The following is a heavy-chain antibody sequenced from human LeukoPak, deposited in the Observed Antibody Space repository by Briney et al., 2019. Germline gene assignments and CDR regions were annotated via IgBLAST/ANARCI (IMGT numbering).Heavy chain of an antibody. CDR3: AKESIYLIYGSGSLSY. Sequence: GGSLRLSCAASGFTFDDYAMHWVRQAPGKGLEWVSSILWNSGIIGYADSVKGRFTISRDNAKNSLYLQMNSLRAEDTALYYCAKESIYLIYGSGSLSYWGQGTLVTVSS. CDR2: ILWNSGII. V-gene: IGHV3-9*01. D-gene: IGHD3-10*01. CDR1: GFTFDDYA. J-gene: IGHJ4*02.